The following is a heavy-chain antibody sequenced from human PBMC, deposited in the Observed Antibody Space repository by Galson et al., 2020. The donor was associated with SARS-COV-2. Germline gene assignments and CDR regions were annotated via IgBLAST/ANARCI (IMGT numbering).Heavy chain of an antibody. D-gene: IGHD2-2*01. CDR1: NVALSGYY. CDR3: ARVDYCGSVSCSSNLLTHRTNAMDV. V-gene: IGHV4-34*01. Sequence: PSETLSLTCGVYNVALSGYYWAWIRQPPGKGLEWIGEISQSGSTNSNPSLTGRATISLDTSKNQLSLKLSSVTAADTAVYYCARVDYCGSVSCSSNLLTHRTNAMDVWGQGTTVTVSS. CDR2: ISQSGST. J-gene: IGHJ6*01.